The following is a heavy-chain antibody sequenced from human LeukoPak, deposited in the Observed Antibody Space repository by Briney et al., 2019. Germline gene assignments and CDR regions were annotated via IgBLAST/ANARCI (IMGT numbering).Heavy chain of an antibody. J-gene: IGHJ4*02. V-gene: IGHV3-33*01. D-gene: IGHD4-17*01. CDR3: ARDGHDYGDSPYYFDY. CDR1: GFTFSSYG. Sequence: GRSLRLSCAASGFTFSSYGMHWVRQAPGKGLEGVAVIWYDGSNKYYADSVKGRFTISRDNSKNTLYLQMNSLRAEDTAVYYCARDGHDYGDSPYYFDYWGQGTLVTVSS. CDR2: IWYDGSNK.